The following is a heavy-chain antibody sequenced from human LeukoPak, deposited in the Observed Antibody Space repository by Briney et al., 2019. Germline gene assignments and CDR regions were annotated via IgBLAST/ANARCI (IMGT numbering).Heavy chain of an antibody. CDR1: GFTFSNYG. D-gene: IGHD2/OR15-2a*01. CDR3: ARAVEYLPLDY. CDR2: IWYDGSNK. V-gene: IGHV3-33*01. Sequence: PGGSLRLSCAASGFTFSNYGMHWVRQAPGKGLEWVAAIWYDGSNKYYGDSVKGRFTISRDNSKNTLYLQMNSLRAEDTAVYYCARAVEYLPLDYWGQGTLVAVSS. J-gene: IGHJ4*02.